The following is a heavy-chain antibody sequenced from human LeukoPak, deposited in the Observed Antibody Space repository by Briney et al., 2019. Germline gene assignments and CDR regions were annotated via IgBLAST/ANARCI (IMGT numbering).Heavy chain of an antibody. V-gene: IGHV4-34*01. CDR1: GGSFSGYY. CDR2: TNHSGST. CDR3: ARSHRVVRGVIIN. D-gene: IGHD3-10*01. J-gene: IGHJ4*02. Sequence: PSETLSLTCAVYGGSFSGYYWSWIRQPPGKGLEWIGETNHSGSTNYNPSLKSRVTISVDTSKNQFSLKLSSVTAADTAVYYCARSHRVVRGVIINWGQGTLVTVSS.